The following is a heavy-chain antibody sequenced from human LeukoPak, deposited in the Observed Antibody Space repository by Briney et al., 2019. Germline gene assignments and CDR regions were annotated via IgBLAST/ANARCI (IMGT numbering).Heavy chain of an antibody. CDR1: GFTFSSYE. Sequence: GGSLRLSCAASGFTFSSYEMNWVRQAPGKGLEWVSYISSSGSTIYYADSVKGRFTISRDNAKNSLYLQMNSLRAEDTAVYYCARALGLGGAFDIWGQGTMVTVSS. D-gene: IGHD3-16*01. CDR2: ISSSGSTI. CDR3: ARALGLGGAFDI. V-gene: IGHV3-48*03. J-gene: IGHJ3*02.